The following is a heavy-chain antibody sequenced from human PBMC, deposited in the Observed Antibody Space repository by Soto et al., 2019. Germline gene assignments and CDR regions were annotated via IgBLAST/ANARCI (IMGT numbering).Heavy chain of an antibody. CDR3: AHMTTVTSFDL. D-gene: IGHD4-17*01. Sequence: QITLKEAGPTLVKPTQPLTLTCTLSGVSLSTSEVGVGWIRQPPGKALERLALSYWDDDKRYSPSLKSRLTNAKDTSKHQVVLTMTNMDPVDTATYYCAHMTTVTSFDLWGRGNLVTVSS. CDR2: SYWDDDK. CDR1: GVSLSTSEVG. J-gene: IGHJ2*01. V-gene: IGHV2-5*02.